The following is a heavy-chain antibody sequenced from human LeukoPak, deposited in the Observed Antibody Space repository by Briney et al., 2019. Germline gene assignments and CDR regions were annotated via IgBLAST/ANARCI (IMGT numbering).Heavy chain of an antibody. J-gene: IGHJ4*02. CDR2: IYPGDSDT. CDR3: ASPGAYGSGSYSLDY. Sequence: GESLKISCKGSGYSFTSYWIGWVRQMPGKGLEWMGIIYPGDSDTRYSPSFQGQVTISADKSISSAYLQWSSLKASDTAMYYCASPGAYGSGSYSLDYWGQGTLVTVSS. D-gene: IGHD3-10*01. V-gene: IGHV5-51*01. CDR1: GYSFTSYW.